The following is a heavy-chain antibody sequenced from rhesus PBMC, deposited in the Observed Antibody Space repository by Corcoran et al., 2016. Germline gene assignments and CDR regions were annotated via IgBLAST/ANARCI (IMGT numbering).Heavy chain of an antibody. CDR1: GGSISDYYY. CDR2: IYGTSAST. V-gene: IGHV4S9*01. Sequence: QVQLQESGPGLVKPSETLSLTCAVSGGSISDYYYWNWIRQPPGKGLEWIGNIYGTSASTYYHPSLKSRVTISKATSKHQFFLKLSSVTAADTAVYYCARARTGVIIHDYWGQGVLVTVSS. D-gene: IGHD3-34*01. J-gene: IGHJ4*01. CDR3: ARARTGVIIHDY.